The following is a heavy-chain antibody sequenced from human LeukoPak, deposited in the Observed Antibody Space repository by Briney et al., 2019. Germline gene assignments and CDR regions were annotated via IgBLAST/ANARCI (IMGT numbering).Heavy chain of an antibody. CDR2: IWYDGSNK. V-gene: IGHV3-33*06. CDR3: AKDRRIVVVTAMDY. Sequence: GRSLRLSCAASGFTFSSYGMHWVRQAPGKGLEWVAVIWYDGSNKYYADPVKGRFTISRDNSKNTLYLQMNSLRAEDTAVYYCAKDRRIVVVTAMDYWGQGTLVTVSS. CDR1: GFTFSSYG. J-gene: IGHJ4*02. D-gene: IGHD2-21*02.